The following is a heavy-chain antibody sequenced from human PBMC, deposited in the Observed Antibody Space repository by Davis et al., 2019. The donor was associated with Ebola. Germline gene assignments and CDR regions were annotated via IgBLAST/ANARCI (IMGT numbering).Heavy chain of an antibody. CDR2: ISYDGSNK. CDR1: GFTFSSYG. Sequence: GESLKISCAASGFTFSSYGMHWVRQAPGKGLEWVAVISYDGSNKYYADSVKGRFTISRDNSKNTPYLQMNSLRAEDTAVYYCAKGVDDDYGEGYFDLWGRGTLVTVSS. V-gene: IGHV3-30*18. D-gene: IGHD4-17*01. CDR3: AKGVDDDYGEGYFDL. J-gene: IGHJ2*01.